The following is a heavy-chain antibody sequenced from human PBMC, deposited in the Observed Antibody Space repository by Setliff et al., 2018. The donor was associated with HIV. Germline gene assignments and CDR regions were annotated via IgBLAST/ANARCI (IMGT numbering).Heavy chain of an antibody. D-gene: IGHD3-22*01. CDR3: ARDREYYYDNSGSPSFDY. Sequence: GASVKVSCKASGGTFSSYAISWVRQAPGQGLEWMGGFTPILGRPNYEQMFQGRVSITADTSASTAYLEMSSLRSEDTAVYYCARDREYYYDNSGSPSFDYWGQGTLVTVSS. V-gene: IGHV1-69*10. CDR2: FTPILGRP. CDR1: GGTFSSYA. J-gene: IGHJ4*02.